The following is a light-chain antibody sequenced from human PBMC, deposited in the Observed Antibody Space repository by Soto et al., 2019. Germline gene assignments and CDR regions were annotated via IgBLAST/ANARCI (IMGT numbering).Light chain of an antibody. J-gene: IGLJ2*01. V-gene: IGLV2-14*01. CDR2: EVS. Sequence: QSALTQPASVSGSPGQSITISCTGTSSDVGGYDYVSWYQHHPGKAPKLMIYEVSNRPSGVSNRFSGSKSGNTASLTISGLQAEDEADYYCSSYTSSTTRVLFGGGPKLTVL. CDR3: SSYTSSTTRVL. CDR1: SSDVGGYDY.